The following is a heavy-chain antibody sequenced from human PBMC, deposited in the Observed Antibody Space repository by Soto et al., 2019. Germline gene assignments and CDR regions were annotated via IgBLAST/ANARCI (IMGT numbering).Heavy chain of an antibody. D-gene: IGHD3-22*01. Sequence: GPSVEVSCKASGGTFSSYAISWVRQAPGQGLEWMGGIIPIFGTANYAQKFQGRVTITADESTSTAYMELSSLRSEDTAVYYCARGGHYYDSSGYSGSYYYYGMDVWGQGTTVTVSS. CDR1: GGTFSSYA. V-gene: IGHV1-69*13. J-gene: IGHJ6*02. CDR3: ARGGHYYDSSGYSGSYYYYGMDV. CDR2: IIPIFGTA.